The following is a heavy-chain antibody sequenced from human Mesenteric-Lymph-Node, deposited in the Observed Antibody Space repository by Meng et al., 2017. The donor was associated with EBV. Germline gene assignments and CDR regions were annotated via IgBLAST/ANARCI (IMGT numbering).Heavy chain of an antibody. CDR2: ISPYNDNT. Sequence: VNWVQSGAEVKKPGASVKVSCKASGYTFTTHGISWVRQAPGQGLEWMGWISPYNDNTNSAQKFQGRVTMTIDTSTRTAYLELRSLRADDTAMYYCARSFAAAAKFDYWGQGTLVTVSS. V-gene: IGHV1-18*01. J-gene: IGHJ4*02. D-gene: IGHD6-13*01. CDR3: ARSFAAAAKFDY. CDR1: GYTFTTHG.